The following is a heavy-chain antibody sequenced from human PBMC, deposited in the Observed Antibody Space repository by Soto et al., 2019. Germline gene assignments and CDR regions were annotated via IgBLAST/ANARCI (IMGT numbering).Heavy chain of an antibody. CDR2: IDPSDSST. D-gene: IGHD2-21*02. CDR1: GYDFTYNW. V-gene: IGHV5-10-1*01. Sequence: GESLKISCKGSGYDFTYNWITWVRQMPGKGLEWMGTIDPSDSSTNYSPSFEGRVTMSADKAINTAYLQWSSLRASDTALYFCARHGCGGDCSPYYFDYWGQGALVTVSS. CDR3: ARHGCGGDCSPYYFDY. J-gene: IGHJ4*02.